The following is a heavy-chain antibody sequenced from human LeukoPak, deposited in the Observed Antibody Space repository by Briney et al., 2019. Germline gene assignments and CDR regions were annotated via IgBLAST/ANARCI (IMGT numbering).Heavy chain of an antibody. Sequence: SETLSLTCTVSGGSISSYYWSWIRQPAGKGLEWIGRIYTSGSTNYNPSLKSRVTISVDTSKNQFSLKVRSVTAADTAVYYCASLFGESEFDYWGQGTLVTVSS. CDR2: IYTSGST. D-gene: IGHD3-10*02. CDR3: ASLFGESEFDY. J-gene: IGHJ4*02. V-gene: IGHV4-4*07. CDR1: GGSISSYY.